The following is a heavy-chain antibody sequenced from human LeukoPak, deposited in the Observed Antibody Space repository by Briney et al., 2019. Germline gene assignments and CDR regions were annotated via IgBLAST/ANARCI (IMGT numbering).Heavy chain of an antibody. Sequence: GGSLRLSWAASGXTFSSYWVSWVRQAPGKGQEWVANIKHDGSEKNYVDSVKGRFTISRDNAKNSLFLQMNSLRAEDTAVYYCASQNNGWFNYWGQGTLVTVSS. CDR2: IKHDGSEK. J-gene: IGHJ4*02. CDR3: ASQNNGWFNY. V-gene: IGHV3-7*05. CDR1: GXTFSSYW. D-gene: IGHD6-19*01.